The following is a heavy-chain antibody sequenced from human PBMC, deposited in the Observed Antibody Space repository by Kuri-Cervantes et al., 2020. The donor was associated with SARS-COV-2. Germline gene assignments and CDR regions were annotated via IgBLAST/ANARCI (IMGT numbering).Heavy chain of an antibody. J-gene: IGHJ3*02. V-gene: IGHV1-46*01. D-gene: IGHD2-2*01. CDR2: INPSGGST. CDR1: GYTFTSYY. Sequence: ASVKVSCKASGYTFTSYYMHWVRQAPGQGLEWMGIINPSGGSTSYAQKFQGRVTMTTDTSTSTAYMELRSLRSDDTAVYYCARGDIHLGYCSSTSCYAGFDVFDIWGQGTMVTVSS. CDR3: ARGDIHLGYCSSTSCYAGFDVFDI.